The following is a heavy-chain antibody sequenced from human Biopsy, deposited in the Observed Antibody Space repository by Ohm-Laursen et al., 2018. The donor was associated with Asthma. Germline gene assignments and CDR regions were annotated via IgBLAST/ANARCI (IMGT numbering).Heavy chain of an antibody. CDR1: GGTFNTYV. J-gene: IGHJ4*02. Sequence: GASVKVSCKSLGGTFNTYVIGWVRQAPGQGLEWMGGINSVFGTTTYPQKFQDRVTITADDSTSTVYMVLSSLRSEDTAVYYCARKAGSCISRTCYSLDFWGQGTLVTVPS. CDR2: INSVFGTT. V-gene: IGHV1-69*13. CDR3: ARKAGSCISRTCYSLDF. D-gene: IGHD2-2*01.